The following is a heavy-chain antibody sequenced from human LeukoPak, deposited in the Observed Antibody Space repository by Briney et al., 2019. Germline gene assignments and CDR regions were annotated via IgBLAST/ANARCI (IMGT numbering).Heavy chain of an antibody. J-gene: IGHJ5*02. V-gene: IGHV3-23*01. D-gene: IGHD3-16*01. CDR3: GKEGGA. CDR1: GFRFSDFT. Sequence: ESGGSLRLSCAASGFRFSDFTMTWVRQAPGKGPEWVSAIGGRGGSTYYADSLGGRFTISRDNSKDMVYLQMNGLKVEDTATYYCGKEGGAWGQGTKVTVSS. CDR2: IGGRGGST.